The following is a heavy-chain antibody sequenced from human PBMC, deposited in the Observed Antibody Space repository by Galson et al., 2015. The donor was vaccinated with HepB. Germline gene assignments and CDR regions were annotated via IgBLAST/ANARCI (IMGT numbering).Heavy chain of an antibody. J-gene: IGHJ6*03. CDR1: GFTFSSYA. CDR3: AKDGVDCSSTSCYLIHYYYYYYMDV. CDR2: ISGSGGST. D-gene: IGHD2-2*01. V-gene: IGHV3-23*01. Sequence: SLRLSCAASGFTFSSYAMSWVRQAPGKGLEWVSAISGSGGSTYYADSVKGRFTISRDNSKNTLYLQMNSLRAEDTAVYYCAKDGVDCSSTSCYLIHYYYYYYMDVWGQGTLVTVSS.